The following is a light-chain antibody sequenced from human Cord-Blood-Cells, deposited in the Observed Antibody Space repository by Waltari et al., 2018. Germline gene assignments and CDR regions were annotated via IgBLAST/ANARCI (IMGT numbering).Light chain of an antibody. CDR3: AAWDDSLNGWV. J-gene: IGLJ3*02. CDR1: GPNLQSTH. Sequence: VLTQPPGPSGTPGQRATTARSARGPNLQSTHPPSYQQPPGTPPKLPIYSNKPRPAGVPDRFSGSKSGTSASLAISGLQSEDEADYYCAAWDDSLNGWVFGGGTKLTVL. CDR2: SNK. V-gene: IGLV1-44*01.